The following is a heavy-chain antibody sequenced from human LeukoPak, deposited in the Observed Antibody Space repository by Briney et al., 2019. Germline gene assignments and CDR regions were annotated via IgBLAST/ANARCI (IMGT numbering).Heavy chain of an antibody. V-gene: IGHV3-48*01. D-gene: IGHD1-26*01. Sequence: PGGSLRLSCAASGLTFSSYSMNWVRQAPGKGLEWVSYIGGSTNTIYYADSVKGRFTISRDNAKNSLYLQMNSLRAEDTAVYYCAALVGATLAGVYYFDYWGQGTLVTVSS. CDR1: GLTFSSYS. CDR3: AALVGATLAGVYYFDY. CDR2: IGGSTNTI. J-gene: IGHJ4*02.